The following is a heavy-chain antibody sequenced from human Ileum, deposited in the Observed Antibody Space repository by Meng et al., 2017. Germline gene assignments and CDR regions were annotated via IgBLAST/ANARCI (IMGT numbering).Heavy chain of an antibody. CDR2: IYTSGST. V-gene: IGHV4-4*07. CDR3: ARDVVPTVTYYYNWFDP. J-gene: IGHJ5*02. D-gene: IGHD4-17*01. CDR1: CGSISSYY. Sequence: QVQVQEPGQGLGKPSETLSPPCTVSCGSISSYYWRWIRQPAGKGLEWIGRIYTSGSTNYNPSLKSRVTMSVDTSKNQFSLKLSSVTAADTAVYYCARDVVPTVTYYYNWFDPWGQGTLVTVSS.